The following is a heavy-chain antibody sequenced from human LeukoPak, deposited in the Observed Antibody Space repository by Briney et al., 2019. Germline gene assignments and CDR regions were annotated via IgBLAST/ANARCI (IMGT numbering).Heavy chain of an antibody. Sequence: GGSLRLSCAASGFTFSNYAMTWVRQAPGKGLEWVSTISGGGGSIYYADSVKGWFTISRDNSKHTLCLQMNSLRAEDTAIYYCAKDLIAAGGPFDYWGQGTLVTVSS. V-gene: IGHV3-23*01. CDR3: AKDLIAAGGPFDY. CDR1: GFTFSNYA. D-gene: IGHD6-13*01. J-gene: IGHJ4*02. CDR2: ISGGGGSI.